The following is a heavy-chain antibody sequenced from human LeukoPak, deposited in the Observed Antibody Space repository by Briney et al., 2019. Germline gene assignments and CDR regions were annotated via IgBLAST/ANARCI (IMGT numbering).Heavy chain of an antibody. CDR2: ISGSNSYI. J-gene: IGHJ4*02. V-gene: IGHV3-21*01. D-gene: IGHD3-3*01. Sequence: GGSLRLSCAASGFTFSSYTMHWIRQAPGKGLGWVSSISGSNSYIFYADSVKGRFTVSRDNAKDSLYLQMNSLRAEDTAVYYCARALATLTYEGYWGQGTLVTVSS. CDR1: GFTFSSYT. CDR3: ARALATLTYEGY.